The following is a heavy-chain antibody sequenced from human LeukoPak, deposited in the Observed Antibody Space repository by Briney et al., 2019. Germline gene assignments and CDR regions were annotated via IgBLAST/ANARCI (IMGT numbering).Heavy chain of an antibody. D-gene: IGHD3-22*01. Sequence: GGSLRLSCAASGFTFSTYNMNWVRQAPGMGLEWVSFISSSSSYIYYADSVKGRFTISRDNAKNSLYLQMNSLRAEDTAVYYCARDWKDSSGGSRGNDAFDIWGQGTMVTVSS. CDR2: ISSSSSYI. V-gene: IGHV3-21*01. CDR1: GFTFSTYN. CDR3: ARDWKDSSGGSRGNDAFDI. J-gene: IGHJ3*02.